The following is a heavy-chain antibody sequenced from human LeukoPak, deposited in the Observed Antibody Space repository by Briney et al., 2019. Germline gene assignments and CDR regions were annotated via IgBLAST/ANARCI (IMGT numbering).Heavy chain of an antibody. CDR3: ARDRVDCGGDCYSFGGVDY. V-gene: IGHV3-7*01. Sequence: GGSLRLSCAASGFTFSSYWMSWVRQAPGKGLEWVANIKQDGSEKYYVDSVKGRFIISRDNAKNSLYLQMNSLRAEDTAVYYCARDRVDCGGDCYSFGGVDYWGQGTLVTVSS. CDR2: IKQDGSEK. CDR1: GFTFSSYW. D-gene: IGHD2-21*02. J-gene: IGHJ4*02.